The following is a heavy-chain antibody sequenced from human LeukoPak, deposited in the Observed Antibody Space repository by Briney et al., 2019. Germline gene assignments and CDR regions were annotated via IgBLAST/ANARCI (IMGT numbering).Heavy chain of an antibody. CDR2: ISSSSSTI. V-gene: IGHV3-48*01. CDR3: ASTVWPFFDAFDI. Sequence: GGSLRLSCAASGFTFSSYSMNWVRQAPGKGLEWVSYISSSSSTIYYADSVKGRFTISRDNAKNSLYLQMNSLRAEDTAVYYCASTVWPFFDAFDIWGQGTMVTVSS. J-gene: IGHJ3*02. CDR1: GFTFSSYS.